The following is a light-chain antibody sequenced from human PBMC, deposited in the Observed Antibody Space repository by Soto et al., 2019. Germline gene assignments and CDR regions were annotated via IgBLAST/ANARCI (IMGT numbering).Light chain of an antibody. CDR3: QQYNSWPRT. J-gene: IGKJ1*01. Sequence: EVVMTQSPATLSVSPGERATFSCRASQSVGSNLAWYQQKPGQAPSLLIYTTSTRASGVPARFSGSGSGTEFPLTINSMQTEEFGLYYCQQYNSWPRTFGQGPKVEVK. V-gene: IGKV3-15*01. CDR2: TTS. CDR1: QSVGSN.